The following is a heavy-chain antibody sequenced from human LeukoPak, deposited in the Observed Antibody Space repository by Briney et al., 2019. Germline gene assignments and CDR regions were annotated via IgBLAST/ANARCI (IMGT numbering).Heavy chain of an antibody. D-gene: IGHD3-22*01. V-gene: IGHV4-39*01. J-gene: IGHJ4*02. CDR3: ARQYYGSSGYYPWYFDY. CDR2: VYYSGST. Sequence: SETLSLTCTVSGGSLSSTTYYWGWIRQPPGKGLEWIGSVYYSGSTYYNQSLKSRVTISVDTSKNQFSLKLTSVTAADTAVYYCARQYYGSSGYYPWYFDYWGQGTLVTVSS. CDR1: GGSLSSTTYY.